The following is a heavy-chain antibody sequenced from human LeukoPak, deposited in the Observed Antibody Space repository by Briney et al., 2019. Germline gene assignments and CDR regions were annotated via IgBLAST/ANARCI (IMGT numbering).Heavy chain of an antibody. Sequence: PGGSLGLSCGASGFTFSTYWMHWVRQAPGKGLVWVSRINTDGSSTSYADSVKGRFTISRDNAKNTLYLQMNSLRAEDTAVYYCARDKYCSSTSCPRGWFDPWGQGTLVTVSS. J-gene: IGHJ5*02. CDR2: INTDGSST. CDR1: GFTFSTYW. D-gene: IGHD2-2*01. CDR3: ARDKYCSSTSCPRGWFDP. V-gene: IGHV3-74*01.